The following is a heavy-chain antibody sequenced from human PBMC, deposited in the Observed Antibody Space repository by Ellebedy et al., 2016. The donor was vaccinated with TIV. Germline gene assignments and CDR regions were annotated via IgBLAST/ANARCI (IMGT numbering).Heavy chain of an antibody. CDR3: AREGYGGNLNY. J-gene: IGHJ4*02. CDR2: ISSSSSYI. Sequence: GESLKISCAASGFTFSSYSMNWVRQAPGKGLEWVSSISSSSSYIYYADSVKGRFTISRDNAKNSLYLQMNSLRAEDTAVYYCAREGYGGNLNYWGQGTLVTVSS. D-gene: IGHD4-23*01. V-gene: IGHV3-21*01. CDR1: GFTFSSYS.